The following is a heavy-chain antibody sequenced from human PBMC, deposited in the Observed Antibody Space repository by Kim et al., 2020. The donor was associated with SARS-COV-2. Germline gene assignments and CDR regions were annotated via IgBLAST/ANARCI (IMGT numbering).Heavy chain of an antibody. V-gene: IGHV3-20*03. J-gene: IGHJ5*02. CDR2: ST. Sequence: STGYADSVKGRFTISRDNAKNSLYLQMNSLRAEDTALYYCARDLFTWFDPWGQGTLVTVSS. CDR3: ARDLFTWFDP.